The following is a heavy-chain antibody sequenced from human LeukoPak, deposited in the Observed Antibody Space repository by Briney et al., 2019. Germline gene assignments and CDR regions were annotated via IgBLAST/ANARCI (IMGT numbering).Heavy chain of an antibody. D-gene: IGHD1-1*01. Sequence: ASVKVSCTASGYTFTAYYIHWVRQAPGQGLEWMGWINPNSGGTNYAQKFQGRVTMTRDTSITSSYMALSSLTSDDAAVYYCARALDNWDDVGYDYWGQGTLVTVSS. CDR1: GYTFTAYY. J-gene: IGHJ4*02. CDR2: INPNSGGT. CDR3: ARALDNWDDVGYDY. V-gene: IGHV1-2*02.